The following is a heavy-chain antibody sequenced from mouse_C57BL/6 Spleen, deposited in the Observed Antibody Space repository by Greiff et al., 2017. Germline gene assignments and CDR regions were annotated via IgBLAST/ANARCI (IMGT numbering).Heavy chain of an antibody. CDR3: AREAAYYSNLYYFDY. Sequence: QVQLQQPGAELVRPGSSVKLSCKASGYTFTSYWMHWVKPRPIQGLEWIGNIDPSDSETHYNQKFKDKATLTVDKSSSTAYMQLSSLTSEDSAVYYCAREAAYYSNLYYFDYWGQGTTLTVSS. V-gene: IGHV1-52*01. CDR2: IDPSDSET. CDR1: GYTFTSYW. D-gene: IGHD2-5*01. J-gene: IGHJ2*01.